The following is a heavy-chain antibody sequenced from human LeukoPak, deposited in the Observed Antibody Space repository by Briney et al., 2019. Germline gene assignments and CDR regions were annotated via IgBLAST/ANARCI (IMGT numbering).Heavy chain of an antibody. CDR1: GGSFSGYY. V-gene: IGHV4-34*01. CDR2: INHSGST. Sequence: SETLSLTCAVYGGSFSGYYWSWIRQPPGKGLEWIGEINHSGSTNYNPSLKSRVTISVDTSKNQISLKLSSVTAADTAVYYCARPIVVVPAARGYYMDVWGKGTTVTVSS. J-gene: IGHJ6*03. D-gene: IGHD2-2*01. CDR3: ARPIVVVPAARGYYMDV.